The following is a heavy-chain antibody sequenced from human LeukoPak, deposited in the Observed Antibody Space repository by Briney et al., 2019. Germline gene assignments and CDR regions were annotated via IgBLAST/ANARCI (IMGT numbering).Heavy chain of an antibody. CDR1: GFDFSGYG. Sequence: GRSLRLSCGASGFDFSGYGMHWVRQAPGKGLEWVAVISYDGSNRYYGDSVKGRFTIYRDNSKNTLYLQMNSLRAEDSAVYYCAKDYDVLTGYSIGYYFDYWGQGTLVTVSS. CDR2: ISYDGSNR. CDR3: AKDYDVLTGYSIGYYFDY. V-gene: IGHV3-30*18. D-gene: IGHD3-9*01. J-gene: IGHJ4*02.